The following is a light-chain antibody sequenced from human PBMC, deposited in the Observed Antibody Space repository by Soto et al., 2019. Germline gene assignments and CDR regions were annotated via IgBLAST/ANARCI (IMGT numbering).Light chain of an antibody. CDR1: QSISSH. CDR3: QQSYSTSRT. V-gene: IGKV1-39*01. CDR2: TAS. Sequence: DIRMTQSPSSLSASXVDTXTXXXXASQSISSHLNWYQQKPGKAPNLLMYTASNLQSGVPSRFSGSGSGTDFTLTISSLQPEDFATYYCQQSYSTSRTFGQGTKVDI. J-gene: IGKJ1*01.